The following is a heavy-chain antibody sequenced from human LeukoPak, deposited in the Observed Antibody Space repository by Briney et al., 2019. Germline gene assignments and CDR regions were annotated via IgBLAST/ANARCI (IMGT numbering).Heavy chain of an antibody. J-gene: IGHJ4*02. CDR2: IYYSGST. D-gene: IGHD6-13*01. Sequence: SETLSLTCTVSGGSISSSSYYWGWIRQPPGKGLEWIGSIYYSGSTYYNPSLKSRVTISVDTSKNQFSLKLSSVTAADTAVYYCASVISRWSSSSFDYWGQGTLVTVSS. CDR3: ASVISRWSSSSFDY. CDR1: GGSISSSSYY. V-gene: IGHV4-39*07.